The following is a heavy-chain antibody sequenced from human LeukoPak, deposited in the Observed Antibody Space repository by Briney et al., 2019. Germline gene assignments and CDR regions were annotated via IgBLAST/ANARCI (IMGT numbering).Heavy chain of an antibody. Sequence: GGSLRPSCAASGFTFSSYSMNWVRQAPGKGLEWVSSISSSSSYIYYADSVKGRFTISRDNAKNSLYLQMNSLRAEDTAVYYCAMGSRDGFTPFDYWGQGTLVTVTS. J-gene: IGHJ4*02. CDR1: GFTFSSYS. D-gene: IGHD5-24*01. CDR2: ISSSSSYI. CDR3: AMGSRDGFTPFDY. V-gene: IGHV3-21*01.